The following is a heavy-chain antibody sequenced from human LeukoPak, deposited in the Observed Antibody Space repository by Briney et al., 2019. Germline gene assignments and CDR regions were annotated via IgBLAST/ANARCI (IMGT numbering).Heavy chain of an antibody. D-gene: IGHD3-22*01. CDR3: ARESYDSSGYYLDY. Sequence: SETLSLTCTVSGGSISSYYWSWIRQPPGKGLEWIGYIYYSGSTNYNPSLKSRVTISVDTSKNQFSLKLSSVSAADTAVYYCARESYDSSGYYLDYWGQGTLVTVSS. J-gene: IGHJ4*02. CDR2: IYYSGST. CDR1: GGSISSYY. V-gene: IGHV4-59*01.